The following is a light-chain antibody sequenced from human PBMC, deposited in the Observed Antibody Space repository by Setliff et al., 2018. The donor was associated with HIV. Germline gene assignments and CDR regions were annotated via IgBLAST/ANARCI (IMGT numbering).Light chain of an antibody. Sequence: QSVLTQPPSASGTPGQRVTISCSGSNSNIGSNTVSWYQQLPGTAPKLFIYSNDQRPSGVPDRFSGSKSGTSASLAISGLQSEDEANYYCAAWDDRLNGFYVFGTGTKVTVL. V-gene: IGLV1-44*01. CDR3: AAWDDRLNGFYV. CDR2: SND. J-gene: IGLJ1*01. CDR1: NSNIGSNT.